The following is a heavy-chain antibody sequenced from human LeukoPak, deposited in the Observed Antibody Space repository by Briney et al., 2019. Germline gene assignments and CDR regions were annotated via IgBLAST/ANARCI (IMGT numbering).Heavy chain of an antibody. CDR1: GGSISSSSYY. D-gene: IGHD3-9*01. V-gene: IGHV4-39*01. Sequence: SGTLSLTCTVSGGSISSSSYYWGWIRQPPGKGLEWIGSIYYSGSTYYNPSLKSRVTISVDTSKNQFSLKLSSVTAADTAVYYCARAYYDILTGYYWGQGTLVTVSS. CDR2: IYYSGST. CDR3: ARAYYDILTGYY. J-gene: IGHJ4*02.